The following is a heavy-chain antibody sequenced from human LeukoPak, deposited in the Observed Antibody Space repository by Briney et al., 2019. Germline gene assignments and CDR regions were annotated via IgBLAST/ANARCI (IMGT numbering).Heavy chain of an antibody. V-gene: IGHV3-48*04. CDR1: GFTFSSYS. J-gene: IGHJ4*02. CDR3: AKDIVGGGNDY. Sequence: PGGSLRLSCAASGFTFSSYSMNWVRQAPGKGLEWVPYISSSSSTIYYADSVKGRFTISRDNAKNSIYLQMNSLRVEDTAIYYCAKDIVGGGNDYWGQGTLVTVSS. D-gene: IGHD2-15*01. CDR2: ISSSSSTI.